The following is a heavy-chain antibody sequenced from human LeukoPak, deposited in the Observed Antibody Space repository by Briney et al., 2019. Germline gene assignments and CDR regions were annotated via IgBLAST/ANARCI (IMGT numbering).Heavy chain of an antibody. D-gene: IGHD3-10*01. CDR3: ARLARFGESGFDP. CDR1: GGSISSGGYS. V-gene: IGHV4-30-2*01. CDR2: IYHSGST. J-gene: IGHJ5*02. Sequence: PSQTLSLTCAVSGGSISSGGYSWSWIRPPPGQGLEWIGYIYHSGSTYYNPSLKSRVTISVDRSKNQFSLKLSSVTAADTAVYYCARLARFGESGFDPWGQGTLVTVSS.